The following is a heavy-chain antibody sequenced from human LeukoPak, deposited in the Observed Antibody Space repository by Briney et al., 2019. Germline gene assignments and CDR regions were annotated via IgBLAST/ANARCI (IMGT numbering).Heavy chain of an antibody. Sequence: PETLCLTCTVSGGSISSSSYYWGWIRQPPGKGLEWIGSIYYSGDTYYNPSLKSRRVTISVDTSKNQFSLRLSSVTAADTAVYYCARHQWHYYYYMGVWGKGSMVTVSS. CDR2: IYYSGDT. D-gene: IGHD6-19*01. J-gene: IGHJ6*03. CDR3: ARHQWHYYYYMGV. V-gene: IGHV4-39*01. CDR1: GGSISSSSYY.